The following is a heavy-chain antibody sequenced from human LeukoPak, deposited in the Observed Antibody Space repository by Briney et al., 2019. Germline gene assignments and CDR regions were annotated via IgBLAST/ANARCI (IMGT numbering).Heavy chain of an antibody. CDR1: GGSISSSNW. J-gene: IGHJ6*04. CDR3: AREGTYGDYYYGMDV. D-gene: IGHD4-17*01. CDR2: IYHSGST. Sequence: SETLSLTCAASGGSISSSNWWSWVRQPPGKGLEWIGEIYHSGSTNYNPSLKSRVTISVDKSKNQFSLKLSSVTAADTAVYYCAREGTYGDYYYGMDVWGKGTTVTVSS. V-gene: IGHV4-4*02.